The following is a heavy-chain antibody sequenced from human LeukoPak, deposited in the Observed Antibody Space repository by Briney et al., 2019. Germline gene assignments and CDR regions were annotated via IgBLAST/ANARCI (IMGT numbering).Heavy chain of an antibody. Sequence: GASVKVSCKASGYTFTSYDINWVRQATGQGLEWMGWMNPNSGNTGYAQKFQGRVTMTRNTSISTAYMELSSLRSEDTPVYYCARVRDYYDSSGYTDAFDIWGQGTMVTVSS. CDR3: ARVRDYYDSSGYTDAFDI. J-gene: IGHJ3*02. CDR2: MNPNSGNT. D-gene: IGHD3-22*01. CDR1: GYTFTSYD. V-gene: IGHV1-8*01.